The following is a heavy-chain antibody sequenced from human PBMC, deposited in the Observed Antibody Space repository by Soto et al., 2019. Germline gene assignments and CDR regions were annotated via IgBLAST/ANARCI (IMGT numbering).Heavy chain of an antibody. J-gene: IGHJ5*02. Sequence: SETLSLTCSVSGGSTSSAGYYWSWIRQHPGKGLEWIGYIYYTGSTYYNPSLKSRVTLSVDTSKNQFSLKLSSMTAADTAVYYCARSPYSSLSGPYNWFDLWGRGTLVTVSS. CDR1: GGSTSSAGYY. CDR3: ARSPYSSLSGPYNWFDL. CDR2: IYYTGST. V-gene: IGHV4-31*03. D-gene: IGHD6-6*01.